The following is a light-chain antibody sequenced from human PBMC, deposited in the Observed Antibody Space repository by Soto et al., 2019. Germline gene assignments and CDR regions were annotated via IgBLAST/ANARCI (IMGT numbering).Light chain of an antibody. V-gene: IGLV2-14*01. CDR2: EVS. CDR1: SSDVGGYNY. J-gene: IGLJ2*01. CDR3: SSYTSRSTLV. Sequence: QSALTQPASVSGSPRQSITISCTGTSSDVGGYNYVSWYQQHPGKAPKLMIYEVSNRPSGVSNRFSGSRSGNTASLTISGLQAEDGAEYFCSSYTSRSTLVFGGGTKLTVL.